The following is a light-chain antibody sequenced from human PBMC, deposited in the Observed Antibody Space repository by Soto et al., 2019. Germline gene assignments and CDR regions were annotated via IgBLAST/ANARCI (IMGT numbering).Light chain of an antibody. CDR2: DVS. V-gene: IGLV2-14*03. Sequence: QSALTQPASVSGSPGQSIAISCTGTSSDVGAYIYVSWYRHHPGKAPKLILYDVSARPSGVSDRFSGSKSGNTASLTISGLQPEDEADYYCSSYTSSSTEVFGTGTKLTVL. J-gene: IGLJ1*01. CDR3: SSYTSSSTEV. CDR1: SSDVGAYIY.